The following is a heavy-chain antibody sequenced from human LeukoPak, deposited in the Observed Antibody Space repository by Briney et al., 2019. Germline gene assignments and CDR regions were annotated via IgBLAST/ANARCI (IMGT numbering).Heavy chain of an antibody. Sequence: ASVKVSCKASGYTFTSYAMHWVRLAPGQRLEWMGWINAGNGNTKYSQKFQDRVTITRDTSASTAYMELSSLRSEDTAVYFCARGPYSNYWFDPWGQGTLVTVSS. CDR3: ARGPYSNYWFDP. D-gene: IGHD4-11*01. CDR1: GYTFTSYA. CDR2: INAGNGNT. V-gene: IGHV1-3*01. J-gene: IGHJ5*02.